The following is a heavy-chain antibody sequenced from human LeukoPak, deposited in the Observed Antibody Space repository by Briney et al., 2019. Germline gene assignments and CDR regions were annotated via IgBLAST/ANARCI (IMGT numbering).Heavy chain of an antibody. V-gene: IGHV4-61*02. CDR2: IYTSGST. CDR3: ARDRALSGYDSGPSGWFDP. CDR1: GGSISSGSYY. Sequence: PSETLSLTCTVSGGSISSGSYYWSWIRQPAGKGLEWIGRIYTSGSTNYNPSLKSRVTISVDTSKNQFSLKLSSMTAADTAVYYCARDRALSGYDSGPSGWFDPWGQGTLVTVSS. J-gene: IGHJ5*02. D-gene: IGHD5-12*01.